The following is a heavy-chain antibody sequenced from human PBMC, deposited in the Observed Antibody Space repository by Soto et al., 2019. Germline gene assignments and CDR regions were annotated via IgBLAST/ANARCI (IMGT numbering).Heavy chain of an antibody. D-gene: IGHD6-19*01. CDR2: INPNGGST. CDR1: GYTFINYH. J-gene: IGHJ4*02. Sequence: QVQVVQSGAEVKKSGASVKVSCKTSGYTFINYHVHWVRQAPGQGLEWMGAINPNGGSTTYAQHLQGRITMTSDASTSTVYMDLSSLRSDDTAVYYCALPKNTLGWYNFWGQGSLVTVS. V-gene: IGHV1-46*01. CDR3: ALPKNTLGWYNF.